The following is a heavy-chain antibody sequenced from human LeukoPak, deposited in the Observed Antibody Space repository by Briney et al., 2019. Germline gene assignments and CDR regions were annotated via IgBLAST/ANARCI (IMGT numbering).Heavy chain of an antibody. V-gene: IGHV3-23*01. CDR2: ITASGDGT. D-gene: IGHD5-12*01. CDR1: GFSFTNYG. J-gene: IGHJ3*02. CDR3: AKDSPVATI. Sequence: GGSLRLSCAASGFSFTNYGMSWVRQAPVKGLEWVSAITASGDGTYYADSVQGRFTISRDNSKNTLSLQMNSLRAEDTAVYYCAKDSPVATIWGQGTMVTVSP.